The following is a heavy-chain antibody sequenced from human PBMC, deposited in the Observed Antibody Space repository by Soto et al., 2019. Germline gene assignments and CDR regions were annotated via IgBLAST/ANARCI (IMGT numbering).Heavy chain of an antibody. J-gene: IGHJ6*03. Sequence: SETLSLTCSVSRASIISHCWNWVRQPPGKGLEWIGSLFYSGGPDYNPSLKRRVTMSIDASKNQFSLKLSSVTAADTAVYYCARQLGGCYSNIDVWGKGTTVTVSS. CDR1: RASIISHC. V-gene: IGHV4-59*08. CDR3: ARQLGGCYSNIDV. CDR2: LFYSGGP.